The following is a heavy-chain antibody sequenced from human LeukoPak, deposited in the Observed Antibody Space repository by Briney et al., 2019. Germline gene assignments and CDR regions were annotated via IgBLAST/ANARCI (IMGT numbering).Heavy chain of an antibody. J-gene: IGHJ4*02. CDR1: GGSFSGYY. V-gene: IGHV4-34*01. Sequence: SETLSLTCAVYGGSFSGYYWSWIRQPPGKGLEWIGEINHSGSTNYNPSLKSRVTISVDTSKNQFSLKLSSVTAADTAVYYCARENLVGATILFIDYWGQGTLVTVSS. CDR2: INHSGST. CDR3: ARENLVGATILFIDY. D-gene: IGHD1-26*01.